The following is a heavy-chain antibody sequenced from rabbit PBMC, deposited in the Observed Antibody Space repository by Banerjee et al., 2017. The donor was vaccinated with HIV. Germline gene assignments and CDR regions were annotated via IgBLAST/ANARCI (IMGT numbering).Heavy chain of an antibody. D-gene: IGHD4-1*01. CDR1: GFSFTNTY. CDR3: ARSGDWAFKL. Sequence: QEQLVESGGGLVQPEGSLTLTCTASGFSFTNTYMCWVRQAPGKGLEWIGCIGTGSDSTYYADWAKGRFTIPKTSSTTVTLQMTSLTAADTATYFCARSGDWAFKLWGQGTLVTVS. V-gene: IGHV1S45*01. CDR2: IGTGSDST. J-gene: IGHJ4*01.